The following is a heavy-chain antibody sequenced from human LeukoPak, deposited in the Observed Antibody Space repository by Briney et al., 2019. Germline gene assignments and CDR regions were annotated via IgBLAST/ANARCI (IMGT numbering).Heavy chain of an antibody. CDR2: ISPDSNYK. CDR3: VRGGYRGFDYEY. CDR1: GFTISTYS. V-gene: IGHV3-21*01. Sequence: GGSLRLSCAASGFTISTYSMNWLRLAPGKGLAWVSSISPDSNYKYYVDSVKGRFTISRDNAKSSLYLQMNSLRAEDTAVYYCVRGGYRGFDYEYWGQGTLVTVSS. J-gene: IGHJ4*02. D-gene: IGHD5-12*01.